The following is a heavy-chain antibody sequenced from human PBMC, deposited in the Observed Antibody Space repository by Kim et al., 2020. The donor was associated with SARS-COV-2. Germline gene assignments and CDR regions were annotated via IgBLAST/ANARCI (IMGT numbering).Heavy chain of an antibody. CDR3: ARGMFKTGFDV. D-gene: IGHD3-10*02. V-gene: IGHV3-74*01. Sequence: GGSLRLFCAASGFTLRSYWINWVRQAPGKGLVWVSRIGGDGISTHYADSVKGRFTVSRDNDDNTVYLLMNSLRADDTAVYYCARGMFKTGFDVWGQGTTVTVSS. J-gene: IGHJ6*02. CDR1: GFTLRSYW. CDR2: IGGDGIST.